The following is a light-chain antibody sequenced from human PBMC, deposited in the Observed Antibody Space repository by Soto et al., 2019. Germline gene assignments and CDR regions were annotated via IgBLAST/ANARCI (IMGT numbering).Light chain of an antibody. J-gene: IGKJ1*01. CDR3: QQYGSSPQA. CDR1: QSVSRY. Sequence: EIVLSQSPSTLSLSPGERATLSCRASQSVSRYLAWYRQKPGQAPRLLIYDASKRATGIPARFSGSGFGTDFTLTISRLEPGDFAVYSCQQYGSSPQAFGQGTKVDIK. CDR2: DAS. V-gene: IGKV3-20*01.